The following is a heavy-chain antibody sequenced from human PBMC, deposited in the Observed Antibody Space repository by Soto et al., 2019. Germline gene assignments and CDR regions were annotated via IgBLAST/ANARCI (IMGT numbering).Heavy chain of an antibody. J-gene: IGHJ5*02. CDR2: IYYSGTS. Sequence: SETLSLTCTVSGGSISDYTYYWGWIRQPPGKGLEWIGSIYYSGTSSYNPSLESRVTMSVDTSKKQLSLRLRSVTATDTAVYYCARLHSTRPACSPPDPSGTGPLRTVSS. V-gene: IGHV4-39*01. CDR3: ARLHSTRPACSPPDP. CDR1: GGSISDYTYY. D-gene: IGHD6-6*01.